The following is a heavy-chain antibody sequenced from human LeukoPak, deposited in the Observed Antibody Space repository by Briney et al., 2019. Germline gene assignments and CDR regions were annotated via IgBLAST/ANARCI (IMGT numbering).Heavy chain of an antibody. D-gene: IGHD6-13*01. Sequence: PSETLSLTCAVYGGSFSGYYWSWIRQPPGKGLEWIGEINHSGSTNYNPSLKSRVTISVDTSKNQFSLKLSSVTAADTAVYYCARGPRRWYVSGYYYGMDVWGQGTTVTVSS. CDR3: ARGPRRWYVSGYYYGMDV. J-gene: IGHJ6*02. V-gene: IGHV4-34*01. CDR1: GGSFSGYY. CDR2: INHSGST.